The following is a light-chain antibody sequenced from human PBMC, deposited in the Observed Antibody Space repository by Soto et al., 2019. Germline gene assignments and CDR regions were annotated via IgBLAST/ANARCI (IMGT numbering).Light chain of an antibody. Sequence: EIVLTQSPGNLSLSPGERSTLSCRASQSVSSSYLAWYQQKPGQAPRLLIYGAASRATGSPDRFSGSGSGTDFTLTISRLEPEDFAVYYCQQYGSSLMYTFGQGTKLEIK. J-gene: IGKJ2*01. CDR1: QSVSSSY. V-gene: IGKV3-20*01. CDR2: GAA. CDR3: QQYGSSLMYT.